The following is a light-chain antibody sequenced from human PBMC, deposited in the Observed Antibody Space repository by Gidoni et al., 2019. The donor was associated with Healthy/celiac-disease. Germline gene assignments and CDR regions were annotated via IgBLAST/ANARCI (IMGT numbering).Light chain of an antibody. CDR1: QDISNY. J-gene: IGKJ3*01. CDR2: DAS. Sequence: DIQMTQSPSSLSASVGDRVTITCQASQDISNYLNWYQQKPGKAPKLLIYDASNLETGVPSRFSGSRSGTDFTFTISSLQPEDIATYYCQQYDNLPRFTFGPGTKVHIK. CDR3: QQYDNLPRFT. V-gene: IGKV1-33*01.